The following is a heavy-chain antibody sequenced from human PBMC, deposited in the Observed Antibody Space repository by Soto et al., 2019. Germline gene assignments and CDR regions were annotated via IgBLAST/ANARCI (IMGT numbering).Heavy chain of an antibody. CDR1: GGSISSYY. J-gene: IGHJ6*02. V-gene: IGHV4-59*01. D-gene: IGHD3-9*01. CDR2: IYYSGST. Sequence: QVQLQESGPGLVKPSETLSLTCTVSGGSISSYYWSWIRQPPGKGLEWIGYIYYSGSTNYNPSLKSRVTISVDTSKNQFSLKLSSVTAADTAVYYCARALYYDILTGYYGPRGQVGNYGMDVWGQGTTVTVSS. CDR3: ARALYYDILTGYYGPRGQVGNYGMDV.